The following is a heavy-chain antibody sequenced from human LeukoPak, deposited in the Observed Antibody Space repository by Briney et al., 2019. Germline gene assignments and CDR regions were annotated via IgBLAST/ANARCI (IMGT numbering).Heavy chain of an antibody. J-gene: IGHJ4*02. CDR3: ALPGGDYYFDY. CDR1: GGTFRNYA. V-gene: IGHV1-8*02. CDR2: MNPNSGNT. Sequence: VASVKVSCKASGGTFRNYAISWVRQATGQGLEWMGWMNPNSGNTGYAQKFQGRVTMTRNTSISTAYMELSSLRSEDTAVYYCALPGGDYYFDYWGQGTLVTVSS. D-gene: IGHD2-21*02.